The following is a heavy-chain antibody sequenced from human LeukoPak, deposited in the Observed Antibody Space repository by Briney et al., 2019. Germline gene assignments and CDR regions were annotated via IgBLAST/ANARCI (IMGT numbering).Heavy chain of an antibody. CDR1: AFTVSNND. V-gene: IGHV3-66*01. CDR2: IYSCGST. Sequence: PGGSLRLSCAPSAFTVSNNDMSWVRQAPGNGLEWVSLIYSCGSTYYADSVKGRFTISRDNSKNTLYLQVNSLRADDTAVYYCARYSGTYSNSYFDYWGQGTLVTVSS. J-gene: IGHJ4*02. D-gene: IGHD1-26*01. CDR3: ARYSGTYSNSYFDY.